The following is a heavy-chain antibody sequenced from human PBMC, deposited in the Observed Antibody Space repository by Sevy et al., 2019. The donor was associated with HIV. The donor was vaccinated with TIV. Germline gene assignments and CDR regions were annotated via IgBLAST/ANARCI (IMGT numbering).Heavy chain of an antibody. V-gene: IGHV3-73*01. D-gene: IGHD6-13*01. CDR1: GFTFSGSA. CDR2: IRSKANSYAK. CDR3: TRPKIAAAGTNYYYGMDV. Sequence: GGSLRLSCAASGFTFSGSAMHWVRQASGKGLEWVGRIRSKANSYAKAYAASVKGRFTISREDSKNTAYLQMNSLKTGETVVSYCTRPKIAAAGTNYYYGMDVWGQGTTVTVSS. J-gene: IGHJ6*02.